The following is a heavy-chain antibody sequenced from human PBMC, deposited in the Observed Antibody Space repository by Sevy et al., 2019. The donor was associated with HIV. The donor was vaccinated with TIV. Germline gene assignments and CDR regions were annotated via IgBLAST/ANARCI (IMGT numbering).Heavy chain of an antibody. CDR2: LKSDVYGGTV. CDR1: GFTFGDYC. CDR3: TRWKAAQSIFDY. V-gene: IGHV3-49*04. D-gene: IGHD6-13*01. J-gene: IGHJ4*02. Sequence: GGSLRLSCTASGFTFGDYCMSWDRQAPGKGLEWVAFLKSDVYGGTVDDAASVRGRFVISRDDSKTIAYLQMNGLKTEDTGVYYCTRWKAAQSIFDYWGQGALVTVSS.